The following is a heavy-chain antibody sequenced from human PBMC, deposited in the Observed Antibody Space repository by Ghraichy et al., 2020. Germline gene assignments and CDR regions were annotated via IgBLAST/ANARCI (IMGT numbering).Heavy chain of an antibody. Sequence: LSLTCAASGFTFSSYAMSWVRQAPGKGLEWVSAISGSGGSTYYADSVKGRFTISRDNSKNTLYLQMNSLRAEDTAVYYCAKSQQLYMVRGFKNWFDPWGQGTLVTVSS. D-gene: IGHD3-10*01. CDR3: AKSQQLYMVRGFKNWFDP. CDR2: ISGSGGST. V-gene: IGHV3-23*01. J-gene: IGHJ5*02. CDR1: GFTFSSYA.